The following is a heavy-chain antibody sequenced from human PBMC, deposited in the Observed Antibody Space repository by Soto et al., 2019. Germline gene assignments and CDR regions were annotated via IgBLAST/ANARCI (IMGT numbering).Heavy chain of an antibody. CDR2: INPNSGGT. J-gene: IGHJ4*02. CDR1: GYTFTGYY. V-gene: IGHV1-2*04. Sequence: QVQLVQSGAEVKKPGASVKVSCKASGYTFTGYYMHWVRQAPGQGLEWMGWINPNSGGTNYAQKFQGWVTMTRDTSISTAYMELSRLRSDDTAVYYWARDSSSWPYYFDYWGQGTLVTVSS. D-gene: IGHD6-13*01. CDR3: ARDSSSWPYYFDY.